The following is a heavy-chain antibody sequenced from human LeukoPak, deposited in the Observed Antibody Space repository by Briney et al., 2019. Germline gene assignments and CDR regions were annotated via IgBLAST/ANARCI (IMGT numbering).Heavy chain of an antibody. CDR3: ARAIRTGLGIDSFDG. Sequence: PSETLSLNCTVSGYSISNGYFWGWIRPPPGKGLECIGTIYHSGSIYYNPSLQGRVTISVDTSKNQFSLKLNSLTAADTAVYYCARAIRTGLGIDSFDGWGQGTLVTVSS. D-gene: IGHD7-27*01. J-gene: IGHJ4*02. CDR1: GYSISNGYF. V-gene: IGHV4-38-2*02. CDR2: IYHSGSI.